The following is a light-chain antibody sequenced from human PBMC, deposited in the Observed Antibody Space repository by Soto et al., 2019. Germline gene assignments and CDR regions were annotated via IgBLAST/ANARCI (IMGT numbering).Light chain of an antibody. V-gene: IGKV1-39*01. CDR1: QSISSH. Sequence: DIPMTQSPSSLSASVGDRVTITCRASQSISSHLNWYQQKPGKAPKVLIYAASNLESGVPSRFSGSGSGTDFTLTIRSLQPEDFATYYCQHSSSLPITFGQGTRLEIK. CDR2: AAS. CDR3: QHSSSLPIT. J-gene: IGKJ5*01.